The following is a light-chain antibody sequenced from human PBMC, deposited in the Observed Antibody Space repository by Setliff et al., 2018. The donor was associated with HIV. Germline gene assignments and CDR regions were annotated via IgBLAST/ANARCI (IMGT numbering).Light chain of an antibody. V-gene: IGKV4-1*01. J-gene: IGKJ1*01. CDR1: QSVLYSSHNKNY. CDR3: QQFFSTPET. Sequence: LSMSVGERATINCKASQSVLYSSHNKNYLAWYQQKAGQPPKLLIYWASIRESGVPDRFSGSGSGTDFTLTISSLQAEDVAVYYCQQFFSTPETFGQGTKVDIK. CDR2: WAS.